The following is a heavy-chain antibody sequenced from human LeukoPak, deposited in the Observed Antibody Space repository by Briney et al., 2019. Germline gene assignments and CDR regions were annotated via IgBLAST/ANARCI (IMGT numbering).Heavy chain of an antibody. Sequence: NPGGSLRLSCAASGFTFSNYDMNWVRQSPGKGLEWVSSIDTDSTYIHYADSVKGRFTISRDNAKNSLYLQMNSLRAEDTAVYYCASLDPHDYGGNAWGQGTLVTVSS. D-gene: IGHD4-23*01. V-gene: IGHV3-21*01. CDR2: IDTDSTYI. J-gene: IGHJ5*02. CDR1: GFTFSNYD. CDR3: ASLDPHDYGGNA.